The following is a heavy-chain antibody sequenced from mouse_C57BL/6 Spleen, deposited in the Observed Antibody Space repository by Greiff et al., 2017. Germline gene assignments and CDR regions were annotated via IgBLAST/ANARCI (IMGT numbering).Heavy chain of an antibody. J-gene: IGHJ2*01. Sequence: DVHLVESGGGLVKPGGSLKLSCAASGFTFSSYAMSWVRQTPEQRLEWVATISDGGSYTYYQDNVKGRFPISRDNAKNNLCLQMSHLTSEDTAMYYCSRENWDGYFAYWGQGTTLTVSA. CDR3: SRENWDGYFAY. D-gene: IGHD4-1*01. CDR1: GFTFSSYA. CDR2: ISDGGSYT. V-gene: IGHV5-4*01.